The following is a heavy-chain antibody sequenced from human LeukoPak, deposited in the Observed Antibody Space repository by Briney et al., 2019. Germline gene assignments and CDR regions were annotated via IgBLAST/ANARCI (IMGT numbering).Heavy chain of an antibody. CDR3: ARAGYYGDYHFDY. Sequence: SETLSLTCTVSGGSISSYYWSWIRQPPGKGLEWIGYIYYSGSTNYNPSLKSRVTISVDTSKNQFSLKLSSVTAADTAVYSCARAGYYGDYHFDYWGQGTLVTVSS. CDR2: IYYSGST. D-gene: IGHD4-17*01. V-gene: IGHV4-59*01. J-gene: IGHJ4*02. CDR1: GGSISSYY.